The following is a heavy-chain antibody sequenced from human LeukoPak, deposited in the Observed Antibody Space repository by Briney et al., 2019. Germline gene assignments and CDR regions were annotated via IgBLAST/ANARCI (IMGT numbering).Heavy chain of an antibody. CDR1: GFTFSSYG. J-gene: IGHJ4*02. Sequence: PGRSLRLSCAASGFTFSSYGMHWVRQAPGKGLEWVAVIWYDGSNKYYADSVKGRFTISRDNSKNTLYLQMNSLRAEDTAVYYCARDRGLVVTVADYWGQGTLVTVSS. CDR2: IWYDGSNK. CDR3: ARDRGLVVTVADY. D-gene: IGHD3-10*01. V-gene: IGHV3-33*01.